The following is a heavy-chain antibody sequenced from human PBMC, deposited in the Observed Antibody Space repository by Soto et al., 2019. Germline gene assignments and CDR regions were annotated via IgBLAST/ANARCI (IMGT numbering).Heavy chain of an antibody. Sequence: SETLSLTXTVSGGSISSYYWSWIRQPPGKGLEWIGYIYYSGSTNYNPSLKSRVTISVDTSKNQFSLKLSSVTAADTAVYYCARFLVYGYYYYGMDVWGQGTTVTVSS. CDR1: GGSISSYY. J-gene: IGHJ6*02. CDR3: ARFLVYGYYYYGMDV. V-gene: IGHV4-59*01. D-gene: IGHD3-3*01. CDR2: IYYSGST.